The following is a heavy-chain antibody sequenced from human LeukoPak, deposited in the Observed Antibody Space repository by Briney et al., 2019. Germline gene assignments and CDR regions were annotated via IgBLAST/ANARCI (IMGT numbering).Heavy chain of an antibody. V-gene: IGHV4-4*02. CDR2: IHRSGST. Sequence: SETLSLTCTVSLDSTTSNFWSWVRQPPGKGLEWIGEIHRSGSTNYNPSLQSRVTISIDRSKNQIALELSSVTAADTAVYYCAREIVGGFNPGAYWGQGTLVIVSS. CDR1: LDSTTSNF. CDR3: AREIVGGFNPGAY. J-gene: IGHJ4*02. D-gene: IGHD1-14*01.